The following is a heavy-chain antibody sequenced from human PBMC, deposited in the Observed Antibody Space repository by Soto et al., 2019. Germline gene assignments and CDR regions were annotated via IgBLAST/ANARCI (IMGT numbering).Heavy chain of an antibody. V-gene: IGHV4-39*01. CDR2: IYYSGST. J-gene: IGHJ6*03. CDR1: GGSISSSSYY. CDR3: ARHGGRLPYYYYMDV. Sequence: PSETLSLTCTVSGGSISSSSYYWGWIRQPPGKGLEWIGSIYYSGSTYYNPSLKSRVTISVDTSKNQFSLKLSSVTAADTAVYYCARHGGRLPYYYYMDVWGKGTTVTVSS. D-gene: IGHD2-15*01.